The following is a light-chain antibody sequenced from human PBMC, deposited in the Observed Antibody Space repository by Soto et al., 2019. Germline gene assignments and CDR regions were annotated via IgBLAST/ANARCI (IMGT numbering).Light chain of an antibody. V-gene: IGKV3-15*01. CDR2: GAS. CDR1: QGVSSY. J-gene: IGKJ2*02. CDR3: QQYNNWPPWT. Sequence: EIVMTQSPATLSVSPGERATLSCRASQGVSSYLAWYQQKPGQAPRLLPSGASTRATGIPATFSGRGSGTGFTLAISSLQSEDFAVYYCQQYNNWPPWTFGQGTKLEIK.